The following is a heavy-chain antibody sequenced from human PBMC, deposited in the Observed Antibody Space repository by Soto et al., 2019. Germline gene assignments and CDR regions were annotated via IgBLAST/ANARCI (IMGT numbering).Heavy chain of an antibody. J-gene: IGHJ5*01. CDR1: GYTSADFG. V-gene: IGHV1-18*04. CDR3: VRDQKYFRVNGNWFDS. CDR2: VSGNNGAS. D-gene: IGHD2-2*01. Sequence: QVQLMQSGTEVKKPGASVTDSCKASGYTSADFGISWVRQAPRQGLEWMGWVSGNNGASNPAPKVQGRITMTLDTSTGVSYMALSSLRSDDTAIYYCVRDQKYFRVNGNWFDSWGQGTLVSVSS.